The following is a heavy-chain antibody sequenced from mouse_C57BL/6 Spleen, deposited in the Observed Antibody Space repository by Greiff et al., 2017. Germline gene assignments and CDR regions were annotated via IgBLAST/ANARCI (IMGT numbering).Heavy chain of an antibody. V-gene: IGHV1-82*01. CDR2: IYPGDGDT. CDR1: GYAFSSSW. D-gene: IGHD4-1*01. CDR3: ARSNWSWFAY. J-gene: IGHJ3*01. Sequence: QVQLQQSGPELVKPGASVKISCKASGYAFSSSWMNWVKQRPGKGLEWIGRIYPGDGDTNYNGKFKGKATLTADKSSSTAYMTLSSLTSEDSAVYFCARSNWSWFAYWGQGTMVTVSA.